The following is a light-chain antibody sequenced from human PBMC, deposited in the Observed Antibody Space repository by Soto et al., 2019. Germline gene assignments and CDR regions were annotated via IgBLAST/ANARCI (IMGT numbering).Light chain of an antibody. V-gene: IGLV1-40*01. Sequence: QSVLTQPPSVSGAPGQRVTISCTGSSSNIGAGYDVHWYQQLPGTAPKLLIYGNSNRPSGVPDRFSGSKSGTSASLAITGLQAEDAADYYCQSYDSSPPVVFGGGTKVTV. J-gene: IGLJ2*01. CDR1: SSNIGAGYD. CDR3: QSYDSSPPVV. CDR2: GNS.